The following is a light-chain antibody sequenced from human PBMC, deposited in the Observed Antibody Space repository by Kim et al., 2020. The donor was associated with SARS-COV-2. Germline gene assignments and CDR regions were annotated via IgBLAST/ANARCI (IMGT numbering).Light chain of an antibody. CDR1: QNIQKW. J-gene: IGKJ2*01. CDR3: QQADTFPYT. Sequence: ASVGNRVTITCRASQNIQKWLAWDQQRPGQAPKLLIYAASVLETGVPSRFSGGESGTDFTLTISSLQPEDSATYYCQQADTFPYTFGQGTKVDIK. CDR2: AAS. V-gene: IGKV1-12*01.